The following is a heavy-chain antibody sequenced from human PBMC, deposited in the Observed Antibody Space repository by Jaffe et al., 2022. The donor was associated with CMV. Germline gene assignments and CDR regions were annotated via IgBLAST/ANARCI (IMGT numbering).Heavy chain of an antibody. J-gene: IGHJ1*01. Sequence: QVQLVESGGGVVQPGRSLRLSCAASGFTFSSYGMHWVRQAPGKGLEWVAVIWYDGSNKYYADSVKGRFTISRDNSKNTLYLQMNSLRAEDTAVYYCARDVRSYYDSRGGYFQHWGQGTLVTVSS. D-gene: IGHD3-22*01. V-gene: IGHV3-33*08. CDR1: GFTFSSYG. CDR3: ARDVRSYYDSRGGYFQH. CDR2: IWYDGSNK.